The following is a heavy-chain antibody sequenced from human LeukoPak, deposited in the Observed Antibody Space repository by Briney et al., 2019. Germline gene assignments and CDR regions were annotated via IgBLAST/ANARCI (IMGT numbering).Heavy chain of an antibody. V-gene: IGHV4-31*03. CDR1: GGSISSGGYY. Sequence: SETLSLTCTVSGGSISSGGYYWSWIRQHPGKGLEWIGYIYYSGSTYYNPSLKSRVTISVDTSKNQFSLKLSSVTAGDTAVYYCTRDRENDAFDIWGQGTMVTVSS. J-gene: IGHJ3*02. CDR3: TRDRENDAFDI. D-gene: IGHD1-26*01. CDR2: IYYSGST.